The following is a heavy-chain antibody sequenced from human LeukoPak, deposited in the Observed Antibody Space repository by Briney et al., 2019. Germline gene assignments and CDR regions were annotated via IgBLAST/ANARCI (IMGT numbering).Heavy chain of an antibody. CDR2: ISAYNGNT. D-gene: IGHD3-9*01. J-gene: IGHJ4*02. V-gene: IGHV1-18*01. Sequence: ASVKVSCKASGYTFTSYGIRWVRQAPGQGLEWMGWISAYNGNTNYAQKLQGRVTMTTDTSTSTAYMELRSLRSDDTAVYYCARRGYDILTGYYDVDYWGQGTLVTVSS. CDR3: ARRGYDILTGYYDVDY. CDR1: GYTFTSYG.